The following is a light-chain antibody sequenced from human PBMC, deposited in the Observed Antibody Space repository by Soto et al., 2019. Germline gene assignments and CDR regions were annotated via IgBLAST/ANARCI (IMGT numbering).Light chain of an antibody. Sequence: DIVMTQTPLSSPVTLGQPSSISCRSSQSLVHSDGNTYLSWLPQRPCQPPRLLIYLISNRFSGVADRFSGSGAGTDFPLKISRVVAEDGGDAYCTQATQPYNFGQGNKLEIK. V-gene: IGKV2-24*01. J-gene: IGKJ2*01. CDR1: QSLVHSDGNTY. CDR2: LIS. CDR3: TQATQPYN.